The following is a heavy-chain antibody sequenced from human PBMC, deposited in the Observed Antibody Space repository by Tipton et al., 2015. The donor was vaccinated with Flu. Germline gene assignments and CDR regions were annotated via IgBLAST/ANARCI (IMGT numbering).Heavy chain of an antibody. CDR3: ARIWGDCRGGSCYFENHFDF. D-gene: IGHD2-15*01. Sequence: TLSLTCSVSGYSINSGYYWGWVRRPPGKGLEWIGTIYRSGSTYYNLSLKSRVTISVDTSKNQFSLKLSSVTAADTAVYYCARIWGDCRGGSCYFENHFDFWGQGTLVTVSS. CDR2: IYRSGST. CDR1: GYSINSGYY. V-gene: IGHV4-38-2*01. J-gene: IGHJ4*02.